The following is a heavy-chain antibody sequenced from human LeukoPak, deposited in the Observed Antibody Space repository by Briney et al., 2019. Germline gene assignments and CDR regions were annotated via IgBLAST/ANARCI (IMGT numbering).Heavy chain of an antibody. CDR2: IYPGDSET. CDR1: GYSFTSYW. J-gene: IGHJ4*02. Sequence: GESLKISCKGSGYSFTSYWIGWVRQMPGKGLEWMGIIYPGDSETRYSPSFQGQVTMSADKSISTAYLQWSGLRASDTAIYYCARLDATRGGDYWGQGTLVTVSS. V-gene: IGHV5-51*01. D-gene: IGHD5-12*01. CDR3: ARLDATRGGDY.